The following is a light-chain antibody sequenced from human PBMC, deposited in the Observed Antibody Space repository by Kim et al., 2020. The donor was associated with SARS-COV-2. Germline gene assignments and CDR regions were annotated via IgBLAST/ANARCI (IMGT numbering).Light chain of an antibody. CDR1: ALSKQY. V-gene: IGLV3-25*03. CDR2: QDV. J-gene: IGLJ2*01. Sequence: SYELTQPPSVSVSPGQTATITCSGDALSKQYSYWYQQKPGQAPVLTIYQDVERPSGIPERFSGSTSGTTVTLTIIAVQAEDDADYYCQSADTSGTSVLFGGGTRLTVL. CDR3: QSADTSGTSVL.